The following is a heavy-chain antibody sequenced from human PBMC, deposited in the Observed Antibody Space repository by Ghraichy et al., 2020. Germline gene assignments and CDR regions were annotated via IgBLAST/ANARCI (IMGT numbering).Heavy chain of an antibody. V-gene: IGHV3-15*01. CDR1: GFTFSNAW. CDR2: IKSKTDGGTT. D-gene: IGHD6-19*01. CDR3: TTDHIRRSGSGFPDY. J-gene: IGHJ4*02. Sequence: GESLNISCAASGFTFSNAWMSWVRQAPGKGLEWVGRIKSKTDGGTTDYAAPVKGRFTISRDDSKNTLYLQMNSLKTEDTAVYYCTTDHIRRSGSGFPDYWGQGTLVTVSS.